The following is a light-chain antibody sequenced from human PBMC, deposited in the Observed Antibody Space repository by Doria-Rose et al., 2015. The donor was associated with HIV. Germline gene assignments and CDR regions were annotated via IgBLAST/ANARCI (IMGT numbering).Light chain of an antibody. Sequence: LTQSPSVSGSPGQSVTISCTGTSSDVGSYNRVSWYQQPPGTAPKLMIYELSNRPSGVPDRFSGSKSGNAASLTISGLQTEDEADYYCSSYTSSTFYVFGTGTKVTVL. CDR2: ELS. CDR3: SSYTSSTFYV. J-gene: IGLJ1*01. CDR1: SSDVGSYNR. V-gene: IGLV2-18*02.